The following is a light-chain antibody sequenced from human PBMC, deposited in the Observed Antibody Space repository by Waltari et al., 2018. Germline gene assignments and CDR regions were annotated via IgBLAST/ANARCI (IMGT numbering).Light chain of an antibody. CDR2: GAS. Sequence: EIVMTQSPATLSVSPGERATLSCRASQSVSSNLAWYQQKPGQAPRLLIYGASTRATGIPARFSGSGSGTEFTLTISSLQPEDVATYYCQHSYSIPFIFGQGTKLEIK. CDR3: QHSYSIPFI. V-gene: IGKV3-15*01. J-gene: IGKJ2*01. CDR1: QSVSSN.